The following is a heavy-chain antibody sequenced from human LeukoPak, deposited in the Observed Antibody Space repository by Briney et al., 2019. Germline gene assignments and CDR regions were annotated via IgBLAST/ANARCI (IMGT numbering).Heavy chain of an antibody. CDR2: IYSGGST. CDR3: ATRSWLGEFYYYGMDA. D-gene: IGHD3-10*01. V-gene: IGHV3-66*01. CDR1: GFTVSSNY. J-gene: IGHJ6*02. Sequence: GGPLRLSCAASGFTVSSNYMSWVRQAPGKGLEWVSVIYSGGSTYYADSVKGRFTISRDNSKNTLYLQMNSLRAEDTAVYYCATRSWLGEFYYYGMDAWGQGTTVTVSS.